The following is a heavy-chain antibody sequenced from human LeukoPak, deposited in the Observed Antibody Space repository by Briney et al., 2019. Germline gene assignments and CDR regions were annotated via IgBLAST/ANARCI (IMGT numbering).Heavy chain of an antibody. D-gene: IGHD1-7*01. Sequence: AASVKVSCKASGYTFTSYGISWVRQAPGQGLEWMGWISAYNGNTNYAQKLQGRVTMTTDTSTSTAYMELRSLRSDDTAVYYCARDRMGTMSEPDDYWGQGTLVTVSS. V-gene: IGHV1-18*01. CDR1: GYTFTSYG. J-gene: IGHJ4*02. CDR2: ISAYNGNT. CDR3: ARDRMGTMSEPDDY.